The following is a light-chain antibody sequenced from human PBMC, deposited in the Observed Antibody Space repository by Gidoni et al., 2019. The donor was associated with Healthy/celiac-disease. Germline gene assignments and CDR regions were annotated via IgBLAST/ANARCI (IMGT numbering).Light chain of an antibody. CDR1: QDISNY. CDR3: QQYDNLPQYT. J-gene: IGKJ2*01. CDR2: DAS. Sequence: DIQMTQSPSSLSASVGDRVTITCQASQDISNYLNWYQQKPGKAPKLLIYDASNLETGVPSRFSGSGSGTDFTFTISSLQPEDIATSYCQQYDNLPQYTFGQGTKLEIK. V-gene: IGKV1-33*01.